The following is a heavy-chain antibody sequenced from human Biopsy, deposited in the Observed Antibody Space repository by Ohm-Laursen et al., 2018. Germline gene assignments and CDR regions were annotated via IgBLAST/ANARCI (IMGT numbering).Heavy chain of an antibody. D-gene: IGHD7-27*01. CDR1: GGSIKSYY. CDR2: IYYTGHT. CDR3: ARLTGDPSY. J-gene: IGHJ4*02. V-gene: IGHV4-59*01. Sequence: GTLSLTWTVSGGSIKSYYWNWIRQSPGKGLEWIGFIYYTGHTNYNPSLKSRATIPVDTSKNQFSLKVISVTAADTAVYYCARLTGDPSYWGQGILVTVSS.